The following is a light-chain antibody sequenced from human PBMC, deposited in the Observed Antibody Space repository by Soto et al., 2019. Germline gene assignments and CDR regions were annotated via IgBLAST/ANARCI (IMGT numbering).Light chain of an antibody. CDR1: QSVRSN. J-gene: IGKJ1*01. CDR2: GAS. CDR3: EQYGSSPRP. Sequence: EIVVTHSAATLSASTGERATLSCRASQSVRSNLAWYQQKPGQAPRLLIYGASTRATGIPARFSGSGSGTEFTLSISRLEPEDFAVYYCEQYGSSPRPFGQGAK. V-gene: IGKV3-15*01.